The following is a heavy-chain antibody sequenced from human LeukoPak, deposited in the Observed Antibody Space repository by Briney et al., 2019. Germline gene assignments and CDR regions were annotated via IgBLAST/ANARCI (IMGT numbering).Heavy chain of an antibody. CDR3: ARLEGITATTMGAFDI. V-gene: IGHV4-4*09. D-gene: IGHD1-7*01. CDR2: IYTSGGT. Sequence: PSETLSLTCSVSGGSVDYYYWSWIRQPPEKGLEWIRYIYTSGGTNYNPSLKSRVTISVDTSRNQFSLKLSSVTAADTAVYYCARLEGITATTMGAFDIWGQGTMVTVSS. J-gene: IGHJ3*02. CDR1: GGSVDYYY.